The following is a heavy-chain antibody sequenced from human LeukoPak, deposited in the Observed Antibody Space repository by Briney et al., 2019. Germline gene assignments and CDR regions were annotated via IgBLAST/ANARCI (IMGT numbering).Heavy chain of an antibody. J-gene: IGHJ3*02. Sequence: SETLSLTCTVSGGSIFSYYFNWIRQPPGKGLEWIGYIYSNGITNYNPSLRSRGTISIATSKNQFSLRLRSVTAADTAVYYCARDALAYCGGDCYFAAFDIWGQGTMVTVSS. CDR1: GGSIFSYY. CDR3: ARDALAYCGGDCYFAAFDI. D-gene: IGHD2-21*02. CDR2: IYSNGIT. V-gene: IGHV4-4*08.